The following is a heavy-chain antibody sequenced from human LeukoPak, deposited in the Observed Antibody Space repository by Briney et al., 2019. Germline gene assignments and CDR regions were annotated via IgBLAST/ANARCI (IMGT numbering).Heavy chain of an antibody. Sequence: GGSLRLSCAASGFTFSSYWMSWVRQAPGKGLEWVANIKQDGSEKYYVDSVKGRFTISRDNAKNSLYLQMNSLRAEDTAVYYCARATDSRIAAAGIYWGQGTLVTVSS. CDR3: ARATDSRIAAAGIY. CDR1: GFTFSSYW. D-gene: IGHD6-13*01. CDR2: IKQDGSEK. V-gene: IGHV3-7*04. J-gene: IGHJ4*02.